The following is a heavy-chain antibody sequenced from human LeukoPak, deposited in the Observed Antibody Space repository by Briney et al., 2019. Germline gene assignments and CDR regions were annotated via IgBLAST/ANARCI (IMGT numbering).Heavy chain of an antibody. CDR3: ARAVSGSLYGDFDF. D-gene: IGHD1-26*01. CDR1: GYTFTCYG. CDR2: ISAYNGNT. J-gene: IGHJ4*02. Sequence: ASVKVSCKASGYTFTCYGISWVRQAPGQGLEWMGWISAYNGNTNYAQKLQGRVTMTTDTSTSTAYMELRSLRSDDTAVYYCARAVSGSLYGDFDFWGQGTLVTVSA. V-gene: IGHV1-18*01.